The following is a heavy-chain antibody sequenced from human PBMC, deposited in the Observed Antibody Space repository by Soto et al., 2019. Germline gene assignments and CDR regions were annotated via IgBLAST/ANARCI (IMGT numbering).Heavy chain of an antibody. CDR1: GFTFSSYA. V-gene: IGHV3-23*01. CDR3: AKYCSGGSCYPPLDAFDI. Sequence: PGGSLRLSCAASGFTFSSYAMSWVRQAPGKGLEWVSAISGSGGSTYYADSVKGRFTISRDNSKNTLYLQMNSLRAEDTAVYYCAKYCSGGSCYPPLDAFDIWGQGTMVTVSS. J-gene: IGHJ3*02. D-gene: IGHD2-15*01. CDR2: ISGSGGST.